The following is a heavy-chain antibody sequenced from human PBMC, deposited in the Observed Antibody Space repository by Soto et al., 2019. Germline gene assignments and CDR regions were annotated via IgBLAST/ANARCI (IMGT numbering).Heavy chain of an antibody. CDR3: ARGYDAGCHFGY. CDR1: GFTFSRDE. CDR2: IQNHGYST. D-gene: IGHD1-20*01. V-gene: IGHV3-48*03. Sequence: EVQLVESGGGLVQPGGSLRLSCEASGFTFSRDEMNWVRQAPGKGLEWIAYIQNHGYSTHYADSVKGRFTISRDNAKKTLYLQMSSLTAEDTAIYYCARGYDAGCHFGYWGQGVLVTVSS. J-gene: IGHJ4*02.